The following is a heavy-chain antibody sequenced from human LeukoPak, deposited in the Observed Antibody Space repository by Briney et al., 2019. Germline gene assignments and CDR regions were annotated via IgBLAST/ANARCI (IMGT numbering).Heavy chain of an antibody. V-gene: IGHV4-39*07. CDR2: IYYSGSI. J-gene: IGHJ4*02. CDR1: GGSVSSSTFY. CDR3: ARVSGWNPLEAAHLDY. D-gene: IGHD6-19*01. Sequence: PSETLSLTCSVSGGSVSSSTFYWGWIRQPPGKGLEWIGSIYYSGSIYYNPSLKSRVTTSVDTSKNQFSLNLNSVTAADTAVYYCARVSGWNPLEAAHLDYWGQGTLVTVSS.